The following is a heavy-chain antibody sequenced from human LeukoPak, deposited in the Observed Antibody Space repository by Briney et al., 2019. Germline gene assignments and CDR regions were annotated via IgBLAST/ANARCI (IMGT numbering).Heavy chain of an antibody. D-gene: IGHD4-17*01. J-gene: IGHJ4*02. V-gene: IGHV1-69*01. CDR1: GGTLSSYA. Sequence: SVKVSCKASGGTLSSYAISWVRQAPGQGLEWMGGITPIFGTANYAQKFQGRVTITADESTSTAYMELSSLRSEDTAVYYCARSRYGDYPRENYFDYWGQGTLVTVSS. CDR3: ARSRYGDYPRENYFDY. CDR2: ITPIFGTA.